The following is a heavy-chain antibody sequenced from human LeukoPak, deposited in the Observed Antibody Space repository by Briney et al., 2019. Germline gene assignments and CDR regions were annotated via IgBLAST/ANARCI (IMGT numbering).Heavy chain of an antibody. Sequence: PSETLSLTCAVYGGSFSGYYWSWIRQPPGKGLGWIGEINHSGSTNYNPSLKSRVTISVDTSKNQFSLKLSSVTAADTAVYYCASPMVRGVKWGQGTLVTVSS. D-gene: IGHD3-10*01. CDR3: ASPMVRGVK. CDR2: INHSGST. V-gene: IGHV4-34*01. CDR1: GGSFSGYY. J-gene: IGHJ4*02.